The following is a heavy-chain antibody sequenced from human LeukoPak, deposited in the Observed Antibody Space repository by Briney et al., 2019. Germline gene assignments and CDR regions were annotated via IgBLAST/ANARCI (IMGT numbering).Heavy chain of an antibody. CDR2: IKQGGSEK. Sequence: GGSLRLSCAASGFTFSSYWMSWVRQAPGKGLEWVANIKQGGSEKYYVDSVKGRFTISRDNAKNSLYLQMNSLRAEDTAVYYCARGTDYYDSSLSVGYAFDIWGQGTMVTVSS. D-gene: IGHD3-22*01. CDR3: ARGTDYYDSSLSVGYAFDI. CDR1: GFTFSSYW. J-gene: IGHJ3*02. V-gene: IGHV3-7*03.